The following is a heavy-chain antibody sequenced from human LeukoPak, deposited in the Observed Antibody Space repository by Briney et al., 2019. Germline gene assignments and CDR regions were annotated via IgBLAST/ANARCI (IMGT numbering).Heavy chain of an antibody. D-gene: IGHD2-15*01. CDR3: ARFGYVAAVDV. Sequence: GGSLRLSCAASGFTFSAYWMTWVRQTPGTGLEWVANINPAGSETYYVDPVKGRFGISRDNAKNLVYLQMNSLRAEDTAVYHCARFGYVAAVDVWGQGTPVTVSS. V-gene: IGHV3-7*01. CDR1: GFTFSAYW. J-gene: IGHJ4*02. CDR2: INPAGSET.